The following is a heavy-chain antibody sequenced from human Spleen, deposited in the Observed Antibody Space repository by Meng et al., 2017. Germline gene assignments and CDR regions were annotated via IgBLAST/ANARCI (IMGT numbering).Heavy chain of an antibody. Sequence: QVQLHAWGAGLLKPSETLSLTCAVYGGSFSGYYWSWIRQPPGKGLEWIGEINHSGSTNYNPSLKSRVTISVDTSKNQFSLKLSSVTAADTAVYYCARGDSGWYTGWDWFDPWGQGTLVTVSS. D-gene: IGHD6-19*01. CDR3: ARGDSGWYTGWDWFDP. V-gene: IGHV4-34*01. J-gene: IGHJ5*02. CDR1: GGSFSGYY. CDR2: INHSGST.